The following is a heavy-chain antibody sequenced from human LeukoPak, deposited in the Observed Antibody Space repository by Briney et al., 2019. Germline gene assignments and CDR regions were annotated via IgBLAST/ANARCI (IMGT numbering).Heavy chain of an antibody. CDR2: ISGSGGST. J-gene: IGHJ4*02. Sequence: PGGSLRLSCAASGFTFSSYAMSWVRRAPGKGLEWVSAISGSGGSTYYADSVKGRFTISRDNSKNTLYLQMNSLRAEDTAVYYCAKRNYDFWSGYYRRAENHFDYWGQGTLVTVSS. CDR3: AKRNYDFWSGYYRRAENHFDY. V-gene: IGHV3-23*01. D-gene: IGHD3-3*01. CDR1: GFTFSSYA.